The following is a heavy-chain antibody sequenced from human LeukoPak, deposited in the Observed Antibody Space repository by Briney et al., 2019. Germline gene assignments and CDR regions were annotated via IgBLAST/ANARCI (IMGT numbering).Heavy chain of an antibody. J-gene: IGHJ3*02. CDR2: INPNSGGT. D-gene: IGHD3-16*01. V-gene: IGHV1-2*02. CDR1: GYTFTGYY. CDR3: ARGAYVWGRQSGDAFDI. Sequence: GASVKASCKASGYTFTGYYMHWVRQAPGQGLEWMGWINPNSGGTNYAQKFQGRVTMTRDTSISTAYMELSRLRSDDTAVYYCARGAYVWGRQSGDAFDIWGQGTMVTVSS.